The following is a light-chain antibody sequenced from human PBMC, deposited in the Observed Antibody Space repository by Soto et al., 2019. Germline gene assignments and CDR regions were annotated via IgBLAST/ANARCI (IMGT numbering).Light chain of an antibody. Sequence: DIVMTQSPDSLAVSLGERVTITCKSSQSVLHSADNKNYLAWYQQKPGQPPNLLISWASTRESGVPDRFSGSGSGTDFNITINSLQAEDVAVYYCQQFYFFPITFGQGTPLEIK. J-gene: IGKJ5*01. CDR3: QQFYFFPIT. CDR1: QSVLHSADNKNY. V-gene: IGKV4-1*01. CDR2: WAS.